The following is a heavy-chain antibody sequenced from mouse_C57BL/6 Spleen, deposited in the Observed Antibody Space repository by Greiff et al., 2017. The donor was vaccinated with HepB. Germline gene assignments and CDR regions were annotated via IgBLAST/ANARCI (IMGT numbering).Heavy chain of an antibody. D-gene: IGHD1-1*01. V-gene: IGHV1-69*01. Sequence: QVQLQQPGAELVMPGASVKLSCKASGYTFTSYWMHWVKQRPGQGLEWIGEIDPSDSYTNYNQKFKGKSTLTVDKSSSTAYMQLSSLTSEDSAVYYCARPPYYGSSGYWYFDVWGTGTTVTVSS. CDR3: ARPPYYGSSGYWYFDV. J-gene: IGHJ1*03. CDR2: IDPSDSYT. CDR1: GYTFTSYW.